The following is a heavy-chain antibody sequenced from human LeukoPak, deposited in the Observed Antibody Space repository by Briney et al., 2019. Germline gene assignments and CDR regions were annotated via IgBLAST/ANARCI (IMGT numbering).Heavy chain of an antibody. CDR3: ASRIVVVVAGLFDY. D-gene: IGHD2-15*01. Sequence: SETLSLTCTVSGGSISSYYWSWIRQPPGKGLEWIGYIYYSGSTNYNPSLKSRVTISVDTSKNQFSLKLSSVTAADTAVYYCASRIVVVVAGLFDYWGQGTLVTVSS. J-gene: IGHJ4*02. CDR2: IYYSGST. CDR1: GGSISSYY. V-gene: IGHV4-59*12.